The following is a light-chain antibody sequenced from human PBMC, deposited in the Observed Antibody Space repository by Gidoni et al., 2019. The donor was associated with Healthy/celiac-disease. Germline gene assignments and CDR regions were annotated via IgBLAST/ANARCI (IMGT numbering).Light chain of an antibody. V-gene: IGLV1-47*01. CDR1: SSNIGRNY. Sequence: QSVLTLPPSASGTPGQRVTIPCSGSSSNIGRNYVFWYQQPPGTAPKLLIYRDNQRPSGVPDQCSGSESGTSASLAISRLRSEDEADYYCAAWDDSLSGPGVFAGGTKLTVL. CDR2: RDN. CDR3: AAWDDSLSGPGV. J-gene: IGLJ2*01.